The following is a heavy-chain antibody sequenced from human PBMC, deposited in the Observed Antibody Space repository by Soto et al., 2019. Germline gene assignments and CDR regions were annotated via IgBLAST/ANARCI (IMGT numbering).Heavy chain of an antibody. Sequence: PGGSLRLSCAASGFTFSSYAMSWVRQAPGKGLEWVSAISGSGGSTYYADSVKGRFTIFRDNAKNTLYLQMNSLRAEDTAVYYCAKDVYYDILTGYYQDAFDIWGQGTMVTVSS. J-gene: IGHJ3*02. D-gene: IGHD3-9*01. CDR2: ISGSGGST. CDR3: AKDVYYDILTGYYQDAFDI. V-gene: IGHV3-23*01. CDR1: GFTFSSYA.